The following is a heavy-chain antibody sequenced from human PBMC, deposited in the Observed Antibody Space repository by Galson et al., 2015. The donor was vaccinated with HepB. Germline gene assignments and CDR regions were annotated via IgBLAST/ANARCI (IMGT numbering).Heavy chain of an antibody. CDR3: ARDPGMARSEGFDV. CDR1: GFTFSSYA. J-gene: IGHJ3*01. D-gene: IGHD5-24*01. V-gene: IGHV3-30-3*01. Sequence: SLRLSCAASGFTFSSYAMHWVRQAPGTGLEWVAVISYHGTNKYYADSVKGRFTISRDNSKNTLYLQMNSLRAEDTALYYCARDPGMARSEGFDVWGQGTMVTVSS. CDR2: ISYHGTNK.